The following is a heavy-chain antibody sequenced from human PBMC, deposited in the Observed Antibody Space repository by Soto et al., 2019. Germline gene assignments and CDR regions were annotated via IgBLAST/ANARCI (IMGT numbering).Heavy chain of an antibody. CDR1: GFTFSSAW. D-gene: IGHD2-21*02. J-gene: IGHJ4*02. Sequence: EVQLVESGGGLVKPGGSLRLSCAASGFTFSSAWMSWVRQAPGKGLEWVGRIKSKTGGGTTAYALSVKGRFTISRDDSINTLYLQMNSLKTEDTAVYYCTTDPPYCGGDCSHPFDYWGQGTLVTVSS. V-gene: IGHV3-15*01. CDR3: TTDPPYCGGDCSHPFDY. CDR2: IKSKTGGGTT.